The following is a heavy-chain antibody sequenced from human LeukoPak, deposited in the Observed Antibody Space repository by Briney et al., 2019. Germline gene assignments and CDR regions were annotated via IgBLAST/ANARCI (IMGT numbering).Heavy chain of an antibody. CDR1: GYTFTSYG. CDR2: ISAYNGNT. V-gene: IGHV1-18*01. D-gene: IGHD4-17*01. CDR3: AKDLPSLTTVYWYFDY. J-gene: IGHJ4*02. Sequence: EASVKVSCKASGYTFTSYGISWVRQAPGQGLEWMGWISAYNGNTNYAQKLQGRVTMTTDTSTSTAYMKLRRMRSDDTAVYYCAKDLPSLTTVYWYFDYWGQGTLVTVSS.